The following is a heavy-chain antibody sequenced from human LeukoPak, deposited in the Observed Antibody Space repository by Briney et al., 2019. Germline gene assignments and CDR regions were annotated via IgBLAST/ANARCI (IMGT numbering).Heavy chain of an antibody. CDR3: ARASGLRGNYFDY. V-gene: IGHV4-38-2*02. J-gene: IGHJ4*02. CDR1: GYSISSGYY. D-gene: IGHD4-17*01. CDR2: IYHSGST. Sequence: EASETLSLTCKVSGYSISSGYYWGWIRQPPGKGLEWIGNIYHSGSTLYKSSLKSRVTISVDTSKNQFSLKLRSVTAADTALYYCARASGLRGNYFDYWGQGTLVTVSS.